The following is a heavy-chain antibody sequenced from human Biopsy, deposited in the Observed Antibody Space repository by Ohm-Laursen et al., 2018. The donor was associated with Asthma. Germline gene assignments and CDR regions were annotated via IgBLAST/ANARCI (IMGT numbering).Heavy chain of an antibody. D-gene: IGHD3-9*01. J-gene: IGHJ3*01. V-gene: IGHV1-3*01. Sequence: ASVKVSCKASGYTFINYAIHWVRQAPGHSLEWMGWINAANGNTKYSQKFQGRLTISRDTSASTAYVELRSLRSEDTATYYCARTYYDFLTGQVKDVFGVWGQGTMVTVSS. CDR1: GYTFINYA. CDR2: INAANGNT. CDR3: ARTYYDFLTGQVKDVFGV.